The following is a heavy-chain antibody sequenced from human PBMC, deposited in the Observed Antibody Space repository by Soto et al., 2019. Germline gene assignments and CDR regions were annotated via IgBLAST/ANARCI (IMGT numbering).Heavy chain of an antibody. CDR1: GGSFSGYY. V-gene: IGHV4-34*01. J-gene: IGHJ4*02. Sequence: SETLSLTCAVYGGSFSGYYWSWIRQPPGKGLEWIGEINHSGSTNYNPSLKSRVTISVDTSKNQFSLKLSSVTAADTAVYYCARSIAVAGNFDYWGQGTLVTVSS. CDR2: INHSGST. D-gene: IGHD6-19*01. CDR3: ARSIAVAGNFDY.